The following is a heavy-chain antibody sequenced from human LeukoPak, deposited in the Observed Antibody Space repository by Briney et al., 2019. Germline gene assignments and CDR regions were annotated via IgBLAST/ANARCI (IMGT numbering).Heavy chain of an antibody. V-gene: IGHV1-18*01. Sequence: ASVKVSCKASGYTFTSYGISWVRQAPGQGLEWMGWISAYNGNTNYAQKLLGRVTMTTDTSTSTAYMELRSLRSDDTAVYYCARGDTYYDFWSGHGAWYYFDYWGQGTLVTVSS. CDR1: GYTFTSYG. CDR3: ARGDTYYDFWSGHGAWYYFDY. CDR2: ISAYNGNT. D-gene: IGHD3-3*01. J-gene: IGHJ4*02.